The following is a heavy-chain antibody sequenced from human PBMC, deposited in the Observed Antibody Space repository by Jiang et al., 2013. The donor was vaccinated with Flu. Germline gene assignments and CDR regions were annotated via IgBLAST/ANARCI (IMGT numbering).Heavy chain of an antibody. J-gene: IGHJ4*02. D-gene: IGHD3-16*02. Sequence: GSGLVKPSETLSRTCAVYGGSFSGYYWTWIRQSPGKGLEWIGEINHSGRTTYNPSLKSRVTISVDTSKNQFSLRLTSVTAADTAVYYCARGGFGDFVINSWGQGTLVTVSS. V-gene: IGHV4-34*01. CDR3: ARGGFGDFVINS. CDR1: GGSFSGYY. CDR2: INHSGRT.